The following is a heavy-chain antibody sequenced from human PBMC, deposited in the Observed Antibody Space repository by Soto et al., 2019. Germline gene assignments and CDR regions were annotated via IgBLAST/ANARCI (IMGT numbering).Heavy chain of an antibody. CDR2: ISAYNGNT. CDR1: GYTFTSYG. J-gene: IGHJ4*02. D-gene: IGHD6-19*01. Sequence: ASVKVSCKASGYTFTSYGISWVRQAPGQGLEWMGWISAYNGNTNYAQKLQGRATMTTDTSTSTAYMELRSLRSDDTAVYYCARDWLSSSGWNSCFDYWGQGNLVTVSS. V-gene: IGHV1-18*04. CDR3: ARDWLSSSGWNSCFDY.